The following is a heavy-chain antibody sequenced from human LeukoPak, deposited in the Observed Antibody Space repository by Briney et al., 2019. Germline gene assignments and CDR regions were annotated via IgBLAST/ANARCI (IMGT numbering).Heavy chain of an antibody. V-gene: IGHV5-51*01. Sequence: RHGESLKISGKGSGYSFTSYWIGWVRQMPGKGLEWMGISYPGDSDTRYSPSFQGQVTISADKSISTAYLQWSSLKASDTAMYYCARDGGGSSGWYLYYFDYWGQGTLVTVSS. CDR2: SYPGDSDT. CDR3: ARDGGGSSGWYLYYFDY. J-gene: IGHJ4*02. CDR1: GYSFTSYW. D-gene: IGHD6-19*01.